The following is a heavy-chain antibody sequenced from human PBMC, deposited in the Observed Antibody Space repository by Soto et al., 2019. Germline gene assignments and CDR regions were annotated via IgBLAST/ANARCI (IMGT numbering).Heavy chain of an antibody. D-gene: IGHD4-17*01. CDR1: GCTFTSYG. J-gene: IGHJ4*02. CDR3: ARGFYGDYVPLFDY. V-gene: IGHV1-18*01. Sequence: ASVKVSCKASGCTFTSYGISWVRQAPGQGLEWMGWISAYNGNTNYAQKLQGRVTMTTDTSTSTAYMELRSLRSDDTAVYYCARGFYGDYVPLFDYWGQGTLVTVSS. CDR2: ISAYNGNT.